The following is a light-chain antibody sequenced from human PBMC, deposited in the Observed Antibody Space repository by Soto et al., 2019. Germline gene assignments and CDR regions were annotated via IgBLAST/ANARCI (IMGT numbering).Light chain of an antibody. CDR3: QQYYDWPLS. V-gene: IGKV3-15*01. J-gene: IGKJ4*01. Sequence: ERVMTQSPGTVSVSPGERATLSCRASESVNNKLAWYQQKPGQAPRLLIYGASTWATGIPVRFSGSGSGTDFTLTISSLQSEDFAVYYCQQYYDWPLSFGGGTKVEIK. CDR1: ESVNNK. CDR2: GAS.